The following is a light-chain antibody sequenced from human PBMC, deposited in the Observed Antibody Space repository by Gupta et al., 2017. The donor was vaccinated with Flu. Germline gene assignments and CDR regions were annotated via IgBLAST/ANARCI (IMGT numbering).Light chain of an antibody. CDR3: QQYFSVPLT. CDR1: QSLLYSGDNKNY. J-gene: IGKJ3*01. CDR2: EAS. Sequence: NCKSSQSLLYSGDNKNYLTWFQQRPGQPPKLLIYEASTRKSGVPGRFTGSGSGTDFTLTISSLQAEDVAVYYCQQYFSVPLTFGPGTKVEVK. V-gene: IGKV4-1*01.